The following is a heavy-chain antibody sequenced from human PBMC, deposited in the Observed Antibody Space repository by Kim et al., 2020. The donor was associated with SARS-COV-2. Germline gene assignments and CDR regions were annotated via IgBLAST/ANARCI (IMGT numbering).Heavy chain of an antibody. CDR3: ASDNMVVKEDYYYGMDV. D-gene: IGHD2-15*01. Sequence: SVKVSCKASGGTFSSYAISWVRQAPGQGLEWMGGIIPIFGTANYAQKFQGRVTITADESTSTAYMELSSLRSEDTAVYYCASDNMVVKEDYYYGMDVWGQGTTVTVSS. CDR1: GGTFSSYA. CDR2: IIPIFGTA. V-gene: IGHV1-69*13. J-gene: IGHJ6*02.